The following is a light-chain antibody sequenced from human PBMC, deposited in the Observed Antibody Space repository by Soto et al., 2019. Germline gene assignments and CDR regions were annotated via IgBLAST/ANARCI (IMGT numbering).Light chain of an antibody. CDR2: AAS. CDR1: HSIDFY. J-gene: IGKJ5*01. V-gene: IGKV1-39*01. Sequence: DIQMTQSPSSLSASVVDRVTITFRASHSIDFYLNWYQQKPGQAPKLLIYAASSLQSGVPSRFSGSGSGTDFTLTISSLQPEDFATYYCQQSYSTPRITFGQGTRLEIK. CDR3: QQSYSTPRIT.